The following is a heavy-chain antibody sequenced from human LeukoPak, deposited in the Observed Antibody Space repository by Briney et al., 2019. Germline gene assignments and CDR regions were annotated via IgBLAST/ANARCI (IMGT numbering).Heavy chain of an antibody. CDR2: VSHDGNEK. J-gene: IGHJ5*02. Sequence: PGGSLRLSCAASGFTFSTFTMHWVRQAPGKGLEWVAVVSHDGNEKFYADSVRGRFTVSRDNSKNTLSLQMNSLRPEDTAVYYCARDEGGKYSSGWMSNWFGPWGQGTLVTVSS. D-gene: IGHD6-19*01. CDR1: GFTFSTFT. V-gene: IGHV3-30-3*01. CDR3: ARDEGGKYSSGWMSNWFGP.